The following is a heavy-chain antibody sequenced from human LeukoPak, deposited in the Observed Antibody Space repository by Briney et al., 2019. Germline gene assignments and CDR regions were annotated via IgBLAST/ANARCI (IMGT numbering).Heavy chain of an antibody. CDR3: ARDANSGSYYLHGAFDI. J-gene: IGHJ3*02. D-gene: IGHD1-26*01. Sequence: NPSQTLSLTCTVSGGSISSGGYYWSWIRQHPGKGLEWIGYIYYSGSTYYNPSLKSRVTISVDTSKNQFSLKLSSVTAADTAVYYCARDANSGSYYLHGAFDIWGQGKKVTVSS. V-gene: IGHV4-31*03. CDR1: GGSISSGGYY. CDR2: IYYSGST.